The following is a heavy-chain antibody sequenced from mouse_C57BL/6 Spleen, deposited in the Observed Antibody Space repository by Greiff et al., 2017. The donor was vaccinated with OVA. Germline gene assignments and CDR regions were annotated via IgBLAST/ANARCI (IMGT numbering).Heavy chain of an antibody. V-gene: IGHV14-4*01. Sequence: EVQLQQSGAELVRPGASVKLSCTASGFNIKDDYMHWVKQRPEQGLEWIGWIDPENGDTEYASKFQGKATITADTSSNTAYLQLSSLTSEDTAVYYCTTVSNLDYWGQGTTLTVSS. CDR3: TTVSNLDY. J-gene: IGHJ2*01. CDR1: GFNIKDDY. D-gene: IGHD2-5*01. CDR2: IDPENGDT.